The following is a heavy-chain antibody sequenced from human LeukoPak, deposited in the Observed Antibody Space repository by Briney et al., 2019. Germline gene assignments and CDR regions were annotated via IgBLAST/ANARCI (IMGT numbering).Heavy chain of an antibody. CDR2: SIPILGIA. Sequence: ASVKVSCKASGGTFSSYAISWVRQAPGQGREWMGRSIPILGIANYAQKVQGRVTITADKSTSTAYMELSSLRSEDTAVYYCAREGATVVSGPLYYYYYGMDVWGQGTTVTVSS. CDR3: AREGATVVSGPLYYYYYGMDV. CDR1: GGTFSSYA. J-gene: IGHJ6*02. D-gene: IGHD4-23*01. V-gene: IGHV1-69*04.